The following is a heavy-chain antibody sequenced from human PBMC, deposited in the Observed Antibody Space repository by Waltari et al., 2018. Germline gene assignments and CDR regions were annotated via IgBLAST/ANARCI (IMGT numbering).Heavy chain of an antibody. CDR1: GFTFDDYT. CDR3: AKDMGDILTGPSSGFDY. D-gene: IGHD3-9*01. V-gene: IGHV3-43*01. J-gene: IGHJ4*02. Sequence: EVQLVESGGVVVQPGGSLRLSCAASGFTFDDYTMHWVRQAPGKGLEWVSLISWDGGSTYYADSVKGRFTISRDNSKNSLYLQMNSLRTEDTALYYCAKDMGDILTGPSSGFDYWGQGTLVTVSS. CDR2: ISWDGGST.